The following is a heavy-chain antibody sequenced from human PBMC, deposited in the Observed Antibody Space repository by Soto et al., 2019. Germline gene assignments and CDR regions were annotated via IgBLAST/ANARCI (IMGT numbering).Heavy chain of an antibody. J-gene: IGHJ6*03. CDR1: GGSFSGYY. V-gene: IGHV4-34*01. CDR2: INHSGST. Sequence: SETLSLTCAVYGGSFSGYYWSWIRQPPGKGLEWIGEINHSGSTNYNPSLKSRVTISVDTSKNQFSLKLSSVTAAGTAVYYCARGGRYSSSWYRYYYYYMDVWGKGTTVTVSS. CDR3: ARGGRYSSSWYRYYYYYMDV. D-gene: IGHD6-13*01.